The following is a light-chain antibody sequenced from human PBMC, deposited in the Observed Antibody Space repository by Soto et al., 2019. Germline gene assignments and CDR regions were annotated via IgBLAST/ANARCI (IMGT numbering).Light chain of an antibody. CDR2: ATS. CDR3: QQYSSSWT. CDR1: QSISSNF. J-gene: IGKJ5*01. Sequence: EIVLTQSPATLSLSPGERATLSCRASQSISSNFLAWYQQKPGQAPRLLIYATSSRATGIPGRFSGSGSGTDFTLTISRLEPEGFAVYYCQQYSSSWTFGQGRRLEIK. V-gene: IGKV3-20*01.